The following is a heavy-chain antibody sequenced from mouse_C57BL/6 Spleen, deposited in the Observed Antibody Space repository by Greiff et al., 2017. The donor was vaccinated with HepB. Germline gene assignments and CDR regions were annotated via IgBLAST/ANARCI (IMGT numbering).Heavy chain of an antibody. Sequence: EVQLQQSGPELVKPGASVKISCKASGYTFTDYYMNWVKQSHGKSLEWIGDINPNNGGTSYSQKFKGKATLTVDKSSSTAYMELRSLTSEDSAVYYCARWDEYVAYWGQGTLVTVSA. D-gene: IGHD5-1*01. CDR2: INPNNGGT. V-gene: IGHV1-26*01. CDR3: ARWDEYVAY. CDR1: GYTFTDYY. J-gene: IGHJ3*01.